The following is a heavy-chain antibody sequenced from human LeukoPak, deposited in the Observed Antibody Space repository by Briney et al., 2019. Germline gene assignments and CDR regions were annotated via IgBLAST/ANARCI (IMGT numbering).Heavy chain of an antibody. J-gene: IGHJ4*02. D-gene: IGHD5-18*01. V-gene: IGHV3-7*01. CDR1: GFTFSNYY. Sequence: GGSLKLSCAASGFTFSNYYMTWVRQAPGKGLEWVASIKQDGTDKYYADSVKGRFTISRDNSKNTLYLQMNSLRAEDTAVYYCARSYSYGGIHYWGQGTLVTVSS. CDR3: ARSYSYGGIHY. CDR2: IKQDGTDK.